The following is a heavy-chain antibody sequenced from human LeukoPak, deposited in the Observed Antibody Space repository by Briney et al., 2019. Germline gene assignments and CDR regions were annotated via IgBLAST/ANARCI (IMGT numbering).Heavy chain of an antibody. J-gene: IGHJ4*02. CDR3: ARVWTPRGYFDY. CDR1: GGSITTYF. V-gene: IGHV4-4*07. Sequence: SETLSLTCTVSGGSITTYFWSWIRQPAGKGLEWIGRIYTSGSTNYNPSLKSRVTMSVDTSKNQFSLKLSSVTAADTAVYYCARVWTPRGYFDYWGQGTLVTVSS. CDR2: IYTSGST. D-gene: IGHD3/OR15-3a*01.